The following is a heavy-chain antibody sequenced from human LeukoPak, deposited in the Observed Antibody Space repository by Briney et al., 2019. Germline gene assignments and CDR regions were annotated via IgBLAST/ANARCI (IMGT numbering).Heavy chain of an antibody. Sequence: SETLSLTCAVYGGSFSGYYWSWIRQPPGKGLEWIGEINHSGSTNYNPSLKSRVTISVDTSKNQFSLKLSSVTAADTAVYYCARGKIYYDILTGKGSHNWSDPWGQGTLVTVSS. D-gene: IGHD3-9*01. CDR3: ARGKIYYDILTGKGSHNWSDP. V-gene: IGHV4-34*01. CDR2: INHSGST. J-gene: IGHJ5*02. CDR1: GGSFSGYY.